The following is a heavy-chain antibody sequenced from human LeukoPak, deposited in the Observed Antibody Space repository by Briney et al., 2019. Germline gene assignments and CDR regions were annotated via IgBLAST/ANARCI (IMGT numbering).Heavy chain of an antibody. CDR3: ARAETEQLGLYYFDY. CDR2: MNPNSGNT. D-gene: IGHD6-6*01. CDR1: GYTFTSYD. V-gene: IGHV1-8*01. Sequence: ASVKVSCKTSGYTFTSYDINWVRQATGQGLEWMGWMNPNSGNTAYAQKFQGRVTMTRNTSISTAYMELRSLRSDDTAVYYCARAETEQLGLYYFDYWGQGTLVTVSS. J-gene: IGHJ4*02.